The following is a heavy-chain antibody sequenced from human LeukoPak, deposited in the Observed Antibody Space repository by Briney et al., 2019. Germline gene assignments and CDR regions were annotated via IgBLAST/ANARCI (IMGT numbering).Heavy chain of an antibody. CDR2: ISGDGDST. J-gene: IGHJ6*03. D-gene: IGHD5-18*01. CDR3: AKDGVGGYAYGDYYYYYMDV. Sequence: GGSLSLSCVDSGFTFSSYAMSWVRQAPGKGLEWVSGISGDGDSTYNADSVKGRFTISRDNSKNTLYLQMNSLRAEDTAVYYCAKDGVGGYAYGDYYYYYMDVWGKGTTVTVSS. CDR1: GFTFSSYA. V-gene: IGHV3-23*01.